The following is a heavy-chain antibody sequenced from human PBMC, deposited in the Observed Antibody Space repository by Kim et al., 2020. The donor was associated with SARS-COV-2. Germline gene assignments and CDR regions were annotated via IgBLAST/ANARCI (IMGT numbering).Heavy chain of an antibody. D-gene: IGHD1-26*01. J-gene: IGHJ4*02. Sequence: SETLSLTCSVSGGSISSYDWSWIRQPPGKGLEWIGYIYYSGSTNYNPSLKSRVTISVDTSKNQFSLKLSSVTAADTAVYYCASLKWELTFDYCGQGTLVTVSS. CDR1: GGSISSYD. CDR2: IYYSGST. CDR3: ASLKWELTFDY. V-gene: IGHV4-59*13.